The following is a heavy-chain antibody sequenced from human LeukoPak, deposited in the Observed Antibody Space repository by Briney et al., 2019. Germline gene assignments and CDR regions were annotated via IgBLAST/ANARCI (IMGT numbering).Heavy chain of an antibody. D-gene: IGHD5-24*01. CDR3: VRDRDGYNY. CDR2: IDTDGSTT. CDR1: GFTFSNSL. Sequence: PGGSLRLSCAASGFTFSNSLMHWVRQVPGKGLVWVARIDTDGSTTHYAASVKGRFTIYRDNAKNTLHLQMNTLRAEDTAVYYCVRDRDGYNYWGQGTLVTVSS. J-gene: IGHJ4*02. V-gene: IGHV3-74*01.